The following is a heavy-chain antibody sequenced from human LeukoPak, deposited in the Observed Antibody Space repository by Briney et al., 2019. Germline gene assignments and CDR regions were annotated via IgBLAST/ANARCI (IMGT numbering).Heavy chain of an antibody. V-gene: IGHV4-30-2*01. D-gene: IGHD1-26*01. CDR3: ARDLTDGGNYYDAFDI. Sequence: SETLSLTCGVSGASVSSIGYSWSWIRQPPGRGLEWIGFIYQSGSASYNPSLQSRVTISIDKSKNQFSLNLSSVTAADTAVYYCARDLTDGGNYYDAFDIWSQGTMVTVPS. CDR2: IYQSGSA. J-gene: IGHJ3*02. CDR1: GASVSSIGYS.